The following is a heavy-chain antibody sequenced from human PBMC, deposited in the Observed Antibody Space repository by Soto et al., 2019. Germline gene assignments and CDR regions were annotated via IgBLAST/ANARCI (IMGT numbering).Heavy chain of an antibody. V-gene: IGHV4-59*01. J-gene: IGHJ6*03. CDR3: AREVTQYYDFSSYYYYYMDV. CDR2: IYYSGST. CDR1: GGSISSYY. D-gene: IGHD3-3*01. Sequence: TLSLTCTVSGGSISSYYWSWIRQPPGRGLDWIGYIYYSGSTNYNPSLKSRVTISVDTSKNQFSLKLSSVTAADTAVYYCAREVTQYYDFSSYYYYYMDVWGKGTTVTVSS.